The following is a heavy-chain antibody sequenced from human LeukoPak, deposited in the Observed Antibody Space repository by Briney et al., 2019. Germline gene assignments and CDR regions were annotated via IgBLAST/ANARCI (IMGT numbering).Heavy chain of an antibody. CDR1: GYTFSIYG. V-gene: IGHV1-18*01. Sequence: GASVKVSCKASGYTFSIYGFSWVRQAPGQGLEWMGWISAYNGNTNYAQKLQGRVTMTTDTSTSTAYMELRSLRSDDTAVYYCARGGLDYSYYMDVWATGTTVTVSS. CDR3: ARGGLDYSYYMDV. D-gene: IGHD3-10*01. J-gene: IGHJ6*03. CDR2: ISAYNGNT.